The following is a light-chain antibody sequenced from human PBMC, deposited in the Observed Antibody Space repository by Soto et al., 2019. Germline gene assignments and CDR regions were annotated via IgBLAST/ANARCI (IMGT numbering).Light chain of an antibody. CDR1: QTNANNY. CDR3: QQRSNWPPLT. Sequence: EIVLTQSPATVSLSPGETATLSCRASQTNANNYLAWYQQKPGQAPRLLIYDASNRATGVPARFSGSGSGTDFTLTIGNLEPEDFAVYFCQQRSNWPPLTFGGGTKVEIK. J-gene: IGKJ4*01. CDR2: DAS. V-gene: IGKV3-11*01.